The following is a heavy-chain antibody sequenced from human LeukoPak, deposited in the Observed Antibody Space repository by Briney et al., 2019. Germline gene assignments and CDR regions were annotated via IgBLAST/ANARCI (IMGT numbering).Heavy chain of an antibody. V-gene: IGHV3-53*01. CDR1: GFAVSSNY. CDR3: AREPPHSYYYDSSGVGAFDI. Sequence: GGSLRLSCAASGFAVSSNYMNWVRQAPGKGLEWVSVIYSGGSTYYADSVKGRFTISRDNSKNTLYPQMNSLRVEDTAVYYCAREPPHSYYYDSSGVGAFDIWGQGTMVTVSS. D-gene: IGHD3-22*01. CDR2: IYSGGST. J-gene: IGHJ3*02.